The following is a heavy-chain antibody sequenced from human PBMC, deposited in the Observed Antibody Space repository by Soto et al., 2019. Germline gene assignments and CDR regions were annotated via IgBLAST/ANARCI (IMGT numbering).Heavy chain of an antibody. V-gene: IGHV3-23*01. CDR1: GFTFSSYA. CDR3: AKTTSGPSLVGLYYYGMDV. D-gene: IGHD3-3*01. Sequence: PGGSLRLSCAASGFTFSSYAMSWVRQAPGKGLEWVSAISGSGGSTYYADSVKGRFTISRDNSKNTLYLQMNSLRAEDTAVYYCAKTTSGPSLVGLYYYGMDVWGQGTTVTVSS. CDR2: ISGSGGST. J-gene: IGHJ6*02.